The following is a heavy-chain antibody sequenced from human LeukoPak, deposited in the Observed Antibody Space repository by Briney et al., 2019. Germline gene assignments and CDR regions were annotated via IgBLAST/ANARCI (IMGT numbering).Heavy chain of an antibody. V-gene: IGHV3-48*01. CDR1: GFTFSSYA. CDR3: ASIAAQNFDY. J-gene: IGHJ4*02. D-gene: IGHD6-6*01. CDR2: ISSSSSTI. Sequence: GGSLRLSCAASGFTFSSYAMSWVRQAPGKGLEWVSYISSSSSTIYYADSVKGRFTISRDNAKNSLYLQMNSLRAEDTAVYYCASIAAQNFDYWGQGTLVTVSS.